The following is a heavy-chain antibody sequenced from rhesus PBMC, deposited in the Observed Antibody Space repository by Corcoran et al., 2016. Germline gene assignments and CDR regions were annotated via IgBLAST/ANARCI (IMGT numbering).Heavy chain of an antibody. CDR3: AGHPYSGGWPWGYGLDS. J-gene: IGHJ6*01. Sequence: QVQLQESGPGLVKPSETLSLTCAVSGGSISSNYWSWVRQPPGKGLEGFGRIYGSGGSTDYNPSLKSRVTISTATSKNQFSLKLSSVTAADTAVYYCAGHPYSGGWPWGYGLDSWGQGVVVTVSS. D-gene: IGHD6-37*01. V-gene: IGHV4-160*01. CDR1: GGSISSNY. CDR2: IYGSGGST.